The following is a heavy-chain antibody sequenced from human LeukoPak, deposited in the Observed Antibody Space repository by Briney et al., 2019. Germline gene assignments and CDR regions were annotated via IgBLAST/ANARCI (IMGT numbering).Heavy chain of an antibody. CDR1: GFTFGDYA. J-gene: IGHJ6*02. CDR3: AKDPAVVVPAATTSYYYYGMDV. CDR2: ISGSGGST. D-gene: IGHD2-2*01. V-gene: IGHV3-23*01. Sequence: GGSLRLSCTASGFTFGDYAMSWVRQAPGKGLEWVSAISGSGGSTYYADSVKGRFTISRDNSKNTLYLQMNSLRAEDTAVYYCAKDPAVVVPAATTSYYYYGMDVWGQGTTVTVSS.